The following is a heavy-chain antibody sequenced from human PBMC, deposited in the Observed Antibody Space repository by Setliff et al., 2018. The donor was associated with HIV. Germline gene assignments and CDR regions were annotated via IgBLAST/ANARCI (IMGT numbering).Heavy chain of an antibody. CDR3: APTGYSSGWAFDY. D-gene: IGHD6-19*01. Sequence: ASVKVSCKASGYTFTSNAIHWVRQAPGQSLEWMGWIDAGNGDTKYSQNFQGRVTITGDTSASTAYMELSSLRSEDTAVYYCAPTGYSSGWAFDYWGQGTLVTVSS. CDR1: GYTFTSNA. J-gene: IGHJ4*02. V-gene: IGHV1-3*01. CDR2: IDAGNGDT.